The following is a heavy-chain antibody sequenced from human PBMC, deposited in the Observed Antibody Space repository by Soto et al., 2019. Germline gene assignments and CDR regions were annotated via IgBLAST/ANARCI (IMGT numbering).Heavy chain of an antibody. Sequence: ASVKVSCKASGYTFTSYAMHWVRQAPGQRLEWMGWINAGNGNTKYSQKFQGRVTITRDASASTAYMELSSLRSEDTAVYYCARGQTSFPADAFDIWGQGTMVTVSS. V-gene: IGHV1-3*01. J-gene: IGHJ3*02. CDR3: ARGQTSFPADAFDI. CDR1: GYTFTSYA. CDR2: INAGNGNT.